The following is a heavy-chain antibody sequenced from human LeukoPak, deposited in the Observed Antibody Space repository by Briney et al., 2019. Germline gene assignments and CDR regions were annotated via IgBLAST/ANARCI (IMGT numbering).Heavy chain of an antibody. V-gene: IGHV4-4*09. D-gene: IGHD2-2*01. Sequence: SGTLLLICTVSCCISSYYWSWIRQPPGKGLEWIGYIYTSGSTNYNPSLKSRVTISVDTSKTQFSLDLSSVTAADTAVYYCARQKCTSTSCLTKNAFDISGQGKMVTVSS. CDR3: ARQKCTSTSCLTKNAFDI. CDR1: CCISSYY. CDR2: IYTSGST. J-gene: IGHJ3*02.